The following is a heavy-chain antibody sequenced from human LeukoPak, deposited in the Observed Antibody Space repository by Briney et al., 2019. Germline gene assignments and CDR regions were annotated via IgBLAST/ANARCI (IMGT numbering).Heavy chain of an antibody. CDR1: VGSISSSSYY. CDR2: IYYSGST. V-gene: IGHV4-61*01. J-gene: IGHJ6*02. D-gene: IGHD3-3*01. CDR3: ARENRVGFWSGYTDYYYYGMDV. Sequence: SETLSLTCTVSVGSISSSSYYWSWIRQPPGRGLEWIGYIYYSGSTNYNPSLKSRVTMSVDTSKNQFSLKLSSVTAADTGVYYCARENRVGFWSGYTDYYYYGMDVWGQGTTVTVSS.